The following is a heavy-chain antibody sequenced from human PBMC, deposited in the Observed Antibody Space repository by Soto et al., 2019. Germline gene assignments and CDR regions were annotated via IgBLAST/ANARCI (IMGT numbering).Heavy chain of an antibody. J-gene: IGHJ4*02. CDR3: AIVRVTDSPLDH. CDR1: GFTFRSSG. Sequence: QVHLVESGGGVVQPGTSLTLTCTASGFTFRSSGMHWVRQAPGKGLEWLAFLAYDGSQKFYADSVKGRFSISRANTKNTLYLHMSSLTAEDTAIYYCAIVRVTDSPLDHWGPGTLVTVSS. V-gene: IGHV3-30*03. D-gene: IGHD2-21*02. CDR2: LAYDGSQK.